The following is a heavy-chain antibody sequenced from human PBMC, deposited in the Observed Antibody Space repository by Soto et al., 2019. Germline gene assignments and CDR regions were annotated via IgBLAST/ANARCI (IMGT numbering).Heavy chain of an antibody. D-gene: IGHD1-26*01. Sequence: EVQLLESGGGLVQPGGSLRLSCAASRFTFSRYAMSWVRQAPGKGLEWVSAIGGSGDSTFYADSVKGRFTISRDNSKNTLYLQMNTLRAEDTAVYYCAKGMSGSYSYNWFDPWGQGTLFTVSS. CDR2: IGGSGDST. V-gene: IGHV3-23*01. J-gene: IGHJ5*02. CDR1: RFTFSRYA. CDR3: AKGMSGSYSYNWFDP.